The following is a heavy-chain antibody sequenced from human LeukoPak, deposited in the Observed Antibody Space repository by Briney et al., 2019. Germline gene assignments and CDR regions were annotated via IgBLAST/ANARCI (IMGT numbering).Heavy chain of an antibody. CDR3: ARGDPRRRPFDY. V-gene: IGHV3-21*01. CDR1: GFTFSSYS. J-gene: IGHJ4*02. Sequence: GGSLRLSCAASGFTFSSYSMNWVRQAPGKGLEWVSFISSSSSYIYYADSVKGRFTISRDNAKNSLYLQMNSLRAEDTAVYYCARGDPRRRPFDYWGQGTLVTVSS. CDR2: ISSSSSYI. D-gene: IGHD1-26*01.